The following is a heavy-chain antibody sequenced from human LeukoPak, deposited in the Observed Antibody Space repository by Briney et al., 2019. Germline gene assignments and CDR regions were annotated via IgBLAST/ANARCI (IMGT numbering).Heavy chain of an antibody. D-gene: IGHD3-9*01. CDR3: ARVDYDILTGYPYYFDY. CDR2: IYSGGST. Sequence: GGSLRLSCAASGFTVSSNYMSWVRQAPGKGLEWVSVIYSGGSTYYADSVKGRFTISRDNSKNTLYLQMNSLRAEDTAVYYCARVDYDILTGYPYYFDYWGQGTLVTVSS. V-gene: IGHV3-53*01. J-gene: IGHJ4*02. CDR1: GFTVSSNY.